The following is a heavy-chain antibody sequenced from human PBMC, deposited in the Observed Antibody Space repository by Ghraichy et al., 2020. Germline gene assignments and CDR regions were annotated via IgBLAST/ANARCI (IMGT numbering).Heavy chain of an antibody. CDR2: IFHIGST. V-gene: IGHV4-38-2*02. Sequence: SETLSLTCSVFGDSVNIDYYWGWVRQSPEKGLEWIGSIFHIGSTYYNPSFKSRVTISLETSKNRFFLNLTSGTAADMAIYYCSRVGRRISGGYGMDVWGQGTTVTVSS. CDR1: GDSVNIDYY. J-gene: IGHJ6*02. D-gene: IGHD3-10*01. CDR3: SRVGRRISGGYGMDV.